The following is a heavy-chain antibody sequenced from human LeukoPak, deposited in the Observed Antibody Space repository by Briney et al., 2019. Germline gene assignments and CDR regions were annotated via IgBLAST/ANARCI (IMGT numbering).Heavy chain of an antibody. CDR1: GFTFSSYA. V-gene: IGHV3-64*01. CDR3: ARDLVGAIDY. J-gene: IGHJ4*02. D-gene: IGHD1-26*01. Sequence: GGSLRLSCAASGFTFSSYAMHWVRQAPGEGLEYVSAISSNGGSTYYANSVKGRFTISRDNSKNTLYLQMGSLRAEDMAVYYCARDLVGAIDYWGQGTLVTVSS. CDR2: ISSNGGST.